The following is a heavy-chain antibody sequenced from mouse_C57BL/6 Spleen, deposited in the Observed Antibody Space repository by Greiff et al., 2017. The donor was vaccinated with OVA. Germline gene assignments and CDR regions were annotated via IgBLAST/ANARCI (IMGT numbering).Heavy chain of an antibody. J-gene: IGHJ4*01. Sequence: VKLVESGPGLVQPSQSLSITCTVSGFSLTSYGVHWVRQSPGKGLEWLGVIWSGGSTDYNAAFISRLSISKDNSKSQVFFKMNSLQADDTAIYYCARNRDYDEGAMDYWGQGTSVTVSS. D-gene: IGHD2-4*01. CDR3: ARNRDYDEGAMDY. V-gene: IGHV2-2*01. CDR1: GFSLTSYG. CDR2: IWSGGST.